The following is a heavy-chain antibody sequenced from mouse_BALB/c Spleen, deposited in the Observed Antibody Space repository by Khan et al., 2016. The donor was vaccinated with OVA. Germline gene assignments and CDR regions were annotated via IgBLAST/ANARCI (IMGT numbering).Heavy chain of an antibody. V-gene: IGHV1-77*01. J-gene: IGHJ3*01. CDR2: IYPGSGNT. CDR3: AREGCAWFPY. Sequence: QVQLKQSGAELARPGASVKLSCKASGYNFTDYYINWVKQRTGQGLEWIGEIYPGSGNTYYNEKFKGKATLTADKSSSTAYMQLSSLTSEDSAVYCCAREGCAWFPYWGQGTLVTVSA. CDR1: GYNFTDYY.